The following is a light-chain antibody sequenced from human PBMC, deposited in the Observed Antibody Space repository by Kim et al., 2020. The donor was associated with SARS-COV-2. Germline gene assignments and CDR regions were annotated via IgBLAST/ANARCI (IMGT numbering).Light chain of an antibody. CDR2: DVS. CDR1: SSDVGGYNY. V-gene: IGLV2-11*01. Sequence: QSVLTQPRSVSGSPGQSVTISCTGTSSDVGGYNYVSWYQQHPGKAPKLTIYDVSKRPSGVPDRFSGSESANTASLTISGLQAEDEADYYCCSYAGTYTFVFGTGTKVTVL. CDR3: CSYAGTYTFV. J-gene: IGLJ1*01.